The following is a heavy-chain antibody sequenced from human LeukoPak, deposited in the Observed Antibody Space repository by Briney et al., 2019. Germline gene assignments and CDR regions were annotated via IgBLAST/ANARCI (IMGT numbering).Heavy chain of an antibody. Sequence: ASVKVTCKASGYTFTGYYMHWVRQAPGQGLEWMGWINPNSGGTNYAQKFQGRVTMTRDTSISTAYMELSRLRSDDTAVYYCARGNPPGDIVVVPAAFWGQGTLVTVSS. CDR2: INPNSGGT. CDR3: ARGNPPGDIVVVPAAF. J-gene: IGHJ4*02. V-gene: IGHV1-2*02. CDR1: GYTFTGYY. D-gene: IGHD2-2*01.